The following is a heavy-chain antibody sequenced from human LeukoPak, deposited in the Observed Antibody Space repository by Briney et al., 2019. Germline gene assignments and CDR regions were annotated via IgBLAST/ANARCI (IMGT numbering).Heavy chain of an antibody. CDR2: ISNSGSYT. CDR1: GFTFSGYS. J-gene: IGHJ1*01. V-gene: IGHV3-21*01. CDR3: VRDHRRHFDWLSYFQH. Sequence: PGGSLRLSCAASGFTFSGYSMNWVRQAPGKGLEWVSSISNSGSYTYYVDSVKGRFFISRDNAKNSTFLQMNSLRAEDTAVYYCVRDHRRHFDWLSYFQHWGQGTLVAVSA. D-gene: IGHD3-9*01.